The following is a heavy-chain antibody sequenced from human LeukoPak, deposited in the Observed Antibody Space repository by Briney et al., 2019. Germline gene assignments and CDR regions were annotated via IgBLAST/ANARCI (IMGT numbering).Heavy chain of an antibody. V-gene: IGHV3-43*02. J-gene: IGHJ4*02. CDR1: GFTFDDYA. Sequence: PGGSLRLSCAASGFTFDDYAMHWVRQAPGKGLEWVSLISGDGGSKYYADSVKGRFTISRDNSKNSLYLQMNSLRTEDTALYSCASDYYGDYLIHYWGQGTLVTVSS. CDR3: ASDYYGDYLIHY. CDR2: ISGDGGSK. D-gene: IGHD4-17*01.